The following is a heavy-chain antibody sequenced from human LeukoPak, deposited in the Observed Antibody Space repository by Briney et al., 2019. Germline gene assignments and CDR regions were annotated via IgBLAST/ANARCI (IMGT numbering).Heavy chain of an antibody. D-gene: IGHD6-19*01. CDR2: IYYSGST. CDR3: ARFQWLVPFDY. J-gene: IGHJ4*02. CDR1: GGSISSSSYY. V-gene: IGHV4-39*01. Sequence: SETLSLTCTVSGGSISSSSYYWGWIRQPPGKGLEWIGSIYYSGSTYYNPSLKSRVTISVDTSKNQFSLKLSSVTAADTAVYYCARFQWLVPFDYWGQGTLVTVSS.